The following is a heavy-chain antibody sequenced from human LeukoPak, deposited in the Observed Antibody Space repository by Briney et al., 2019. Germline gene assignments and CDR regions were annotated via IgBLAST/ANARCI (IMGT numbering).Heavy chain of an antibody. CDR3: AKEMYYYDSGGYSPHYYYGMDV. CDR1: GFTFSSYA. V-gene: IGHV3-23*01. J-gene: IGHJ6*02. CDR2: ISGSGGST. D-gene: IGHD3-22*01. Sequence: GGSLRLSCAASGFTFSSYAMSWVRQAPGKGLEWASAISGSGGSTYYADSVKGRFTISRDNSKNTLYLQMNSLRAEDTAVYYCAKEMYYYDSGGYSPHYYYGMDVWGQGTTVTVSS.